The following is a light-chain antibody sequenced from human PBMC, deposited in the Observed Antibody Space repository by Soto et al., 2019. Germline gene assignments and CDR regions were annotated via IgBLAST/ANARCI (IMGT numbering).Light chain of an antibody. J-gene: IGLJ1*01. Sequence: QSALTQPPSASGSPGQSVTISCTGTSSDVGGYNYVSWYQQHPGKAPKLIIYEVTKRPSGVPDRFSGSKSGNTASLTVSGLLGEDEADYYCTSYGVSNNVFGTGTKVTVL. CDR1: SSDVGGYNY. V-gene: IGLV2-8*01. CDR3: TSYGVSNNV. CDR2: EVT.